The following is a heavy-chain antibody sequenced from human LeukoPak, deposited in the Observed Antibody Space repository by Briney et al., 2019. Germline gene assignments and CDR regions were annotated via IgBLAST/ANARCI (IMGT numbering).Heavy chain of an antibody. J-gene: IGHJ6*02. V-gene: IGHV3-53*01. Sequence: GGSLRLSCAASGFTVSTNYMNWVRQAPGKGLEWVSVIYSGGSTYYADSVKGRFTISRDNSKNTLYLQMNSLRAEDTAVYYCARVTVTTSRFRDYYHYGMDVWGQGTTVTVSS. CDR2: IYSGGST. D-gene: IGHD4-17*01. CDR1: GFTVSTNY. CDR3: ARVTVTTSRFRDYYHYGMDV.